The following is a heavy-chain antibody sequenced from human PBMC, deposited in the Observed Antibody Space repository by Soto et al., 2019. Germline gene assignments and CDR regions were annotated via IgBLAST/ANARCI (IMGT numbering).Heavy chain of an antibody. J-gene: IGHJ5*02. D-gene: IGHD3-10*01. CDR2: IYSGGPT. CDR1: GFSVSSSH. CDR3: AKLGPYGSESYSFRYNWLDP. Sequence: VQLVESGGGLIQPGGSLRLSCEASGFSVSSSHMIWVRQAPGKGLECVSVIYSGGPTFYAVSVKGRVTISRGRSKKTVYLQMHSLRNEDTAVYHCAKLGPYGSESYSFRYNWLDPWGQGTLVTVSS. V-gene: IGHV3-53*01.